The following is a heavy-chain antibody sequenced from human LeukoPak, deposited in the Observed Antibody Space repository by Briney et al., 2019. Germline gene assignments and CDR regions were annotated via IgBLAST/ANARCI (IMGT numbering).Heavy chain of an antibody. CDR2: IYSGGVT. D-gene: IGHD6-19*01. J-gene: IGHJ2*01. Sequence: PGGSLRLSCAASGFTVSSNYMSWVRQAPGKGLEWVSLIYSGGVTYYADSVKGRFIISRDNSKNTLFLQMNSLRAEDTAVYYCARAPSGWSDYWYFDLRGRGTLVTVSS. CDR3: ARAPSGWSDYWYFDL. V-gene: IGHV3-53*01. CDR1: GFTVSSNY.